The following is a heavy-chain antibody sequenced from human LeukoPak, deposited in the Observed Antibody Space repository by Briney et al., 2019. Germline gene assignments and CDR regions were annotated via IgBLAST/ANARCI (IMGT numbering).Heavy chain of an antibody. J-gene: IGHJ4*02. CDR2: ISYDSEGN. CDR1: GFTFSNYG. CDR3: AKGHLAHDY. V-gene: IGHV3-30*18. Sequence: GGSLRLSCVTSGFTFSNYGMHWVRQLPGKGLEWVAVISYDSEGNYHVDSVKGRFTISRDNSKNTLYLQMNSLRAEDTAVYYCAKGHLAHDYWGQGTLVTVSS.